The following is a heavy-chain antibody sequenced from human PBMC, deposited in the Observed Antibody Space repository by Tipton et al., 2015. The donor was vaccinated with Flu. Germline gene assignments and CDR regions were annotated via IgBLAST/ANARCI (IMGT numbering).Heavy chain of an antibody. CDR2: IWYDGSNK. V-gene: IGHV3-33*01. J-gene: IGHJ4*02. Sequence: QVQLVQSGGGVVQPGRSLRLSCAASGFTFSSYGMHWVRQAPGKGLEWVAVIWYDGSNKYYADSVKGRFTISRDNSKNTLYLQMNSLRAEDTAVYYCATDYRYYYGSGSYYDYWDQGTLVTVSS. CDR3: ATDYRYYYGSGSYYDY. D-gene: IGHD3-10*01. CDR1: GFTFSSYG.